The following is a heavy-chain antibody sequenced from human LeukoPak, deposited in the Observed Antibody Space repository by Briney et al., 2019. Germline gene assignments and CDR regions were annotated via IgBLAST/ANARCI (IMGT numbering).Heavy chain of an antibody. V-gene: IGHV3-23*01. CDR2: ISKSGDSK. CDR1: GISLNNYA. CDR3: AKRGVVIRGILVIGYHQEAYHYDF. J-gene: IGHJ4*02. Sequence: TGGSLRLSCVVSGISLNNYAMTWVRQAPGKGLEWVSDISKSGDSKTYAESVKGRFTISRDTSLNTLYLQMNNLRGEDTAVYCCAKRGVVIRGILVIGYHQEAYHYDFWGQGVLVTVSS. D-gene: IGHD3-10*01.